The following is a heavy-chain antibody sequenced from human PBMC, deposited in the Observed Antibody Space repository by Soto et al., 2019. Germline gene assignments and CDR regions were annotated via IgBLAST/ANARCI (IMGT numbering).Heavy chain of an antibody. J-gene: IGHJ4*02. CDR3: ARHPYFDWFFDY. D-gene: IGHD3-9*01. V-gene: IGHV4-59*08. Sequence: SETLSLTCTVSGGSISSYYWSWIRQPPGKGLEWIGYIYYSGSTNYNPSLKSRVTISVDTSKNQFSLKLSSVTAADTAVYYCARHPYFDWFFDYWGQGTLVTVSS. CDR1: GGSISSYY. CDR2: IYYSGST.